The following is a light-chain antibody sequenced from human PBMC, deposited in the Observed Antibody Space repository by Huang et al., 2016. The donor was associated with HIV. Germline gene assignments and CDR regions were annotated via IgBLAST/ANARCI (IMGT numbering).Light chain of an antibody. V-gene: IGKV1-NL1*01. J-gene: IGKJ2*01. Sequence: DIQMTQSPSSLSASVGDRVTITCRASQGITKSLVWYQQKPGKAPKLLLFATSRLERGVPSRFSGSGSGTDFTLTIGSLQPEDFATYYCQQYYNTPYTFGQGTKLEIK. CDR3: QQYYNTPYT. CDR2: ATS. CDR1: QGITKS.